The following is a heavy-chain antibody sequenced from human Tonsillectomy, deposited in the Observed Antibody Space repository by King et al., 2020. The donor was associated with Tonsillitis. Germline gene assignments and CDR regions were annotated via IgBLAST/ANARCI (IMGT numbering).Heavy chain of an antibody. CDR3: ARESLEATRYFDL. CDR2: INPISGDT. V-gene: IGHV1-2*02. CDR1: GYTFTAYY. D-gene: IGHD3-3*01. J-gene: IGHJ2*01. Sequence: QLVQSGAEVKKPGASVKVSCKASGYTFTAYYMHWVRQAPGQGLEWMGWINPISGDTDCAQKFQGGVTMTRDTSISTVYIELSRLTSDDTAVYYCARESLEATRYFDLWGRGTLVTVSS.